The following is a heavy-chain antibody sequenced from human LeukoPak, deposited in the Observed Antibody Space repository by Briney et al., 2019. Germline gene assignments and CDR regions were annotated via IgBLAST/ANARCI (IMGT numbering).Heavy chain of an antibody. CDR2: INAGNGNT. Sequence: SMTVSCNPYGYTFTSYAMQWVRQAAGQRLEWMGWINAGNGNTKYSQKFQGRVTITRDTSASTAYMELSSLRSEDTAVYYCATVDGGTEYFDYWGQGTLVTVSS. CDR1: GYTFTSYA. V-gene: IGHV1-3*01. J-gene: IGHJ4*02. CDR3: ATVDGGTEYFDY. D-gene: IGHD3-16*01.